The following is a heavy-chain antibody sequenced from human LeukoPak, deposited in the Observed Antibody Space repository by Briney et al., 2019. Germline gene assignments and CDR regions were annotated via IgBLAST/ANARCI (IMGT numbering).Heavy chain of an antibody. CDR2: IYYSGST. Sequence: SETLSLTCTVSGGSISSSCYYWGWIRQPPGKGLERIGSIYYSGSTYYNPSLKSRVTISVDTSKNQFSLQLSSVTAADTAVYYCSRHELGFDYWGQGTLVSVSS. CDR1: GGSISSSCYY. J-gene: IGHJ4*02. V-gene: IGHV4-39*01. D-gene: IGHD3-10*01. CDR3: SRHELGFDY.